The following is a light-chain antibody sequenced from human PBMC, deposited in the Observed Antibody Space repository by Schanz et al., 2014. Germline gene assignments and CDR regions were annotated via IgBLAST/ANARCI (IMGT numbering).Light chain of an antibody. CDR2: DAS. V-gene: IGKV1-5*01. Sequence: DIQMTQSPSTLSASVGDRVTIACRASQSISSWLAWYQQKPGKAPKLLIFDASSLNSGVPSRFSGSGSGTEFTLTISSLQHDDLATYYCQQYNSYSRTFGQGTKVEIK. CDR1: QSISSW. J-gene: IGKJ1*01. CDR3: QQYNSYSRT.